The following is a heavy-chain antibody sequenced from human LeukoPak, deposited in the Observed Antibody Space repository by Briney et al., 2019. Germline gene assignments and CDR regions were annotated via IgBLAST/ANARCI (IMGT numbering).Heavy chain of an antibody. Sequence: AGGSLRLSCAASGFTFSSYAMSWVRQAPGKGLEWVSAISGSGGSTYYADSVKGRFTISRDNSKNTLYLQMNNLRVEDTAVYYCAGRLTGYSSGYIHWGQGTLVTVSS. J-gene: IGHJ4*02. CDR1: GFTFSSYA. CDR2: ISGSGGST. V-gene: IGHV3-23*01. CDR3: AGRLTGYSSGYIH. D-gene: IGHD5-18*01.